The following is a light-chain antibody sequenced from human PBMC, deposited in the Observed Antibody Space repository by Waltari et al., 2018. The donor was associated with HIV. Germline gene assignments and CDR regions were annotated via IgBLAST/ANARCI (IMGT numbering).Light chain of an antibody. J-gene: IGLJ1*01. Sequence: SYELTQPPSVSVSLGQTASITCSGDKLGDKYACWYQQKPGQSPVLVIYQDNKRPSGIPERFSGSNSGNTATLTISGTQAVDEADYYCQAWDSSTAFYVFGTGTKVTVL. CDR1: KLGDKY. CDR3: QAWDSSTAFYV. CDR2: QDN. V-gene: IGLV3-1*01.